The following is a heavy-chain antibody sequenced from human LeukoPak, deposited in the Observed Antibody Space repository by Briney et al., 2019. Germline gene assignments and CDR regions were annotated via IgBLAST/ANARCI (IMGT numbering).Heavy chain of an antibody. V-gene: IGHV3-30*02. CDR1: GFTVSSNY. D-gene: IGHD1-26*01. Sequence: PGGSLRLSCAASGFTVSSNYMSWVRQAPGKGLEWVAFIRYDGSNKYYADSVKGRFTISRDNSKNTLYLQMNSLRAEDTAVYYCAKDGVGATRDYYYYMDVWGKGTTVTVSS. J-gene: IGHJ6*03. CDR3: AKDGVGATRDYYYYMDV. CDR2: IRYDGSNK.